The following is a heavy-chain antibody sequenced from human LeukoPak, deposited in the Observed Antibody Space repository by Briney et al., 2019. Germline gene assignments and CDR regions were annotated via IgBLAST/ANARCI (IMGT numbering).Heavy chain of an antibody. CDR1: GDTFTSYD. CDR3: ARGPTRYYYYYMDV. V-gene: IGHV1-8*03. CDR2: MNPNSGNT. Sequence: GASVKVSCKASGDTFTSYDINWVRQATGQGLEWMGRMNPNSGNTGYAQKFQGRVTITRNTSISTAYMELSSLRSEDTAVYYCARGPTRYYYYYMDVWGKGTTVTVSS. J-gene: IGHJ6*03.